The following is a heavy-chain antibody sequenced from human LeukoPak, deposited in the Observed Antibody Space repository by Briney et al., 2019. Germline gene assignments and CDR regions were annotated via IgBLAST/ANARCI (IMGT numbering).Heavy chain of an antibody. J-gene: IGHJ4*02. V-gene: IGHV4-4*07. Sequence: SETLSLTCTVSGGSMSTYYWSWIRQPAGKGLEWIGHIYTGGSTNYNPSLKSRVTISVDKSKNQFSLKLSSVTAADTAVYYCATSETAVVFDYWGQGTLVTVSS. CDR2: IYTGGST. D-gene: IGHD5-18*01. CDR1: GGSMSTYY. CDR3: ATSETAVVFDY.